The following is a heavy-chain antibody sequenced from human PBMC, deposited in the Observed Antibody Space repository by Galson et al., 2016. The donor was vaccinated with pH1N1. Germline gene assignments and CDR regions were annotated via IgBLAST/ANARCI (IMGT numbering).Heavy chain of an antibody. V-gene: IGHV3-48*04. CDR3: ARDQGGYGSGSFPAYYYYMDV. D-gene: IGHD3-10*01. CDR2: ISSSSSTI. CDR1: GFTFSSYS. J-gene: IGHJ6*03. Sequence: SLRLSCAASGFTFSSYSMNWVRQAPGKGLEWVSYISSSSSTIYYADSVKGRFTISRDNAKNSLYLQMNSLRAEDTAVYYCARDQGGYGSGSFPAYYYYMDVWGKGTTVTVFS.